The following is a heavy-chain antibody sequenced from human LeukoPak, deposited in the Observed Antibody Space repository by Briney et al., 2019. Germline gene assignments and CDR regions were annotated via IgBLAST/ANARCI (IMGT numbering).Heavy chain of an antibody. V-gene: IGHV3-30*18. D-gene: IGHD3-9*01. CDR3: AKLLGGYYDILTGYPDY. CDR2: ISYDGSNK. J-gene: IGHJ4*02. Sequence: GRSLRLSCAASGFTFSSYGMHWVRQAPGKGLEWVAVISYDGSNKYYADSVKGRFTISRDNSKNTLYLQMNSLRAEDTAVYYCAKLLGGYYDILTGYPDYWGQGTLVTASS. CDR1: GFTFSSYG.